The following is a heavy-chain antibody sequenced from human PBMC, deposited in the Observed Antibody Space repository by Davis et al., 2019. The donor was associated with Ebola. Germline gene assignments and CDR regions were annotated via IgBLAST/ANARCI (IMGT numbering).Heavy chain of an antibody. CDR3: VKGSITMTVVVYFDL. D-gene: IGHD3-22*01. V-gene: IGHV3-74*01. J-gene: IGHJ4*02. CDR2: INSDGSST. Sequence: HTGGSLRLSCAASGFTFSSYGMHWVRQAPGKGLVWVSRINSDGSSTSYADSVKGRFTISRDNAKNTLYLQMNSLRIEDTAVYYCVKGSITMTVVVYFDLWGQGTLVTVSS. CDR1: GFTFSSYG.